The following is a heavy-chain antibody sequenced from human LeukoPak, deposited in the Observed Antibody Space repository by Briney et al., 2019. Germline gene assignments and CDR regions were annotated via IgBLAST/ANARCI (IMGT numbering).Heavy chain of an antibody. CDR1: GFTFSSYW. CDR3: ARDLGYSSGPNY. Sequence: GGSLRLSCAASGFTFSSYWMSWVRQAPGKGLEWVSYISGGSSFTYYVDSEKGRFTISRDNAKNSLYLQMNSLRAEDTAVYYCARDLGYSSGPNYWGQGTRVTVSS. V-gene: IGHV3-21*01. D-gene: IGHD6-19*01. J-gene: IGHJ4*02. CDR2: ISGGSSFT.